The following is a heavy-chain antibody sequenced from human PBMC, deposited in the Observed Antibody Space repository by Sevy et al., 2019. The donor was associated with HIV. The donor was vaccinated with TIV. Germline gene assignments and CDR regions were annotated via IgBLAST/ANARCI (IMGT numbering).Heavy chain of an antibody. CDR2: IRTKGYGGAA. J-gene: IGHJ4*02. V-gene: IGHV3-49*03. D-gene: IGHD6-25*01. CDR3: NRGRAPLMAAQGY. CDR1: GFTFGDYA. Sequence: GGSLTLSCTASGFTFGDYAMSWFRQAPGKGLEWVGFIRTKGYGGAAEYATSVIGRFVLSRDDSENIAYLQMDSLTTEDTAVYYCNRGRAPLMAAQGYWGQGTLVTVSS.